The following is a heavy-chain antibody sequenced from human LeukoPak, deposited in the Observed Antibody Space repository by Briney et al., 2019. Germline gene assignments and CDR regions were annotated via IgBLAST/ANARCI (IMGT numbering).Heavy chain of an antibody. V-gene: IGHV4-4*07. J-gene: IGHJ4*02. Sequence: PSETLSLTCTVSGGSISSYYWSWIRQPAGKGLEWIGRIYTSGSTNYNPSPQSRVTISVATSKNQFSLKLSSVTAADTAVYYCARDRDTEEGYYCDYWGQGTLVTVSS. CDR1: GGSISSYY. D-gene: IGHD2-2*02. CDR2: IYTSGST. CDR3: ARDRDTEEGYYCDY.